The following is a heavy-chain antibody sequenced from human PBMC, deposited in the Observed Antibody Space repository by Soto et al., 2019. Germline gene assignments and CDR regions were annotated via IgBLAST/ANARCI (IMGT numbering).Heavy chain of an antibody. CDR3: ARDNRWNYYYGMDV. CDR2: IWYDGSNK. V-gene: IGHV3-33*01. J-gene: IGHJ6*02. D-gene: IGHD1-1*01. Sequence: GGSLRLSCAASGFTFSSYGMHWVRQAPGKGLEWVAVIWYDGSNKYYADSVKGRFTISRDNSKNTLYLQMNSLRAEDTAVYYCARDNRWNYYYGMDVWGQGTTVTVSS. CDR1: GFTFSSYG.